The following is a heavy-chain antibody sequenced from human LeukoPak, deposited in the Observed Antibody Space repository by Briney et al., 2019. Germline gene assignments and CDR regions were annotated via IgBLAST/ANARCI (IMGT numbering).Heavy chain of an antibody. CDR2: NTGSVE. J-gene: IGHJ4*02. Sequence: GGSLRLSCTASGFTFSDFAMSWVRQAPGKGLEWVSGNTGSVEYYANSVKGRFTVSRDDSKSTLYLQMNSLGVEDTATYYCARGSELASLNELEYWGQGTLVTVST. D-gene: IGHD3-16*01. CDR3: ARGSELASLNELEY. V-gene: IGHV3-23*01. CDR1: GFTFSDFA.